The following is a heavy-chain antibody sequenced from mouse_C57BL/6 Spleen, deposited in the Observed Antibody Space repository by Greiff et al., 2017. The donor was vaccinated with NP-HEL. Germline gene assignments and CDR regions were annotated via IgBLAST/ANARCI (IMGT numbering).Heavy chain of an antibody. J-gene: IGHJ1*03. CDR1: GFTFSNYW. CDR3: TGLLRYDWYFDV. Sequence: EVQVVESGGGLVQPGGSMKLSCVASGFTFSNYWMNWVRQSPEKGLEWVAQIRLKSDNYATHYAESVKGRFTISRDDSKSSVYLQMNNLRAEDTGIYYCTGLLRYDWYFDVWGTGTTVTVSS. CDR2: IRLKSDNYAT. V-gene: IGHV6-3*01. D-gene: IGHD1-1*01.